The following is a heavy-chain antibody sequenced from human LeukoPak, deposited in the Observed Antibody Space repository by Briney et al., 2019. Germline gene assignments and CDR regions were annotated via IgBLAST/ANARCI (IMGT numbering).Heavy chain of an antibody. CDR2: TYYRSKWYS. J-gene: IGHJ4*02. V-gene: IGHV6-1*01. CDR1: GDSVSSNTAA. CDR3: ARGAAASVMVFDY. Sequence: SQTLSLTCAISGDSVSSNTAAWNWTRQSPSRGLEWLGRTYYRSKWYSDYAVSVKSRINVNPDTSKNQFSLQLNSVTPEDTAVYYCARGAAASVMVFDYWGQGTLVTVSS. D-gene: IGHD6-13*01.